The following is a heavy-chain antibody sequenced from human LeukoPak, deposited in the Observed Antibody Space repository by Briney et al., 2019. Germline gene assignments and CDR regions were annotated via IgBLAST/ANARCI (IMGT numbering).Heavy chain of an antibody. J-gene: IGHJ6*03. CDR1: GGTFSSYA. D-gene: IGHD6-13*01. V-gene: IGHV1-69*13. CDR3: ARQGGSIAAAGRYYYYYMDV. CDR2: IIPIFGTA. Sequence: SVKVSCKASGGTFSSYAISWVRQAPGQGLEWMGGIIPIFGTANYAQKFQGRVTITADESTSTAYMELSSLRSEDTAVYYCARQGGSIAAAGRYYYYYMDVWGKGTTVTVSS.